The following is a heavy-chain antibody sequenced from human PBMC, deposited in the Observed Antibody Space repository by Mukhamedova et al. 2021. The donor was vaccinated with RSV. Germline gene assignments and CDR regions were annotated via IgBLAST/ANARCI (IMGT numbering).Heavy chain of an antibody. V-gene: IGHV3-30*04. CDR2: ISYDGSNK. J-gene: IGHJ3*02. CDR3: ARDKVQRYFETPDAFDI. Sequence: SSYAMHWVRQAPGKGLEWVAVISYDGSNKYYADSVKGRFTISRDNSKNTLYLQMNSLRAEDTAVYYCARDKVQRYFETPDAFDI. D-gene: IGHD3-9*01. CDR1: SSYA.